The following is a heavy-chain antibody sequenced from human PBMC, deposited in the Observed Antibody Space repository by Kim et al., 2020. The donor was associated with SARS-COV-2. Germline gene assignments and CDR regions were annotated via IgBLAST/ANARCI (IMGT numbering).Heavy chain of an antibody. Sequence: GGSLRLSCAASGFTFSSYWMSWVRQAPGKGLEWVANIKQDGSEKYYVDSVKGRFTISRDNAKNSLYLQMNSLRAEDTAVYYCARTPISMIVVVITTTNDAFDIWGQGTMVTVSS. CDR2: IKQDGSEK. V-gene: IGHV3-7*01. D-gene: IGHD3-22*01. J-gene: IGHJ3*02. CDR1: GFTFSSYW. CDR3: ARTPISMIVVVITTTNDAFDI.